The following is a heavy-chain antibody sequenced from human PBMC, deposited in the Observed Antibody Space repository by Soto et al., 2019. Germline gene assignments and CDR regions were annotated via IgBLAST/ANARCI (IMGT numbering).Heavy chain of an antibody. D-gene: IGHD3-9*01. Sequence: GGSLRLSCAASGFTFSSYSMNWVRKAPGKGLEWVSYISSSSSTIYYADSVKGRFTISRDNAKNSLYLQMNSLRAEDTAVYYCARIPDWLGYYFDYWGQGTLVTVSS. J-gene: IGHJ4*02. V-gene: IGHV3-48*01. CDR1: GFTFSSYS. CDR2: ISSSSSTI. CDR3: ARIPDWLGYYFDY.